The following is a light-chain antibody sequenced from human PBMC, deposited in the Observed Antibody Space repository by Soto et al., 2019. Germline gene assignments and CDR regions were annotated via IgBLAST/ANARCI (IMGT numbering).Light chain of an antibody. V-gene: IGKV3-11*01. Sequence: EIVLTQSPATLSLSPGERATLSCRASQSVSSYLAWYQQKPGQAPRLLIYDASNRASGIPARFSGSGSGTDVTLTISSLEPEDFAVYYCQQRSNWSCFGGGTKVEIK. J-gene: IGKJ4*01. CDR1: QSVSSY. CDR3: QQRSNWSC. CDR2: DAS.